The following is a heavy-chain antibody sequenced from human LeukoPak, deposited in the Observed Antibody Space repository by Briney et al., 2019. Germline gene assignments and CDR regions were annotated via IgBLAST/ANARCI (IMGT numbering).Heavy chain of an antibody. D-gene: IGHD6-13*01. V-gene: IGHV4-59*08. CDR2: IYYSGST. J-gene: IGHJ6*02. CDR1: GGSISSHY. CDR3: ARRHSSSWYPIANYGMDV. Sequence: SETLSLTCTVSGGSISSHYWSWIRQPPGKGLKWIGYIYYSGSTNYNPSLKSRVTISVDTSKNQFSLKLSSVTAADTAVYYCARRHSSSWYPIANYGMDVWGQGTTVTVSS.